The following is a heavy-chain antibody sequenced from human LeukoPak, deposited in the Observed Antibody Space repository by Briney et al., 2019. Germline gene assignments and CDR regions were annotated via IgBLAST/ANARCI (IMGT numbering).Heavy chain of an antibody. CDR3: ARDRYFADI. D-gene: IGHD3-16*02. J-gene: IGHJ3*02. CDR1: GFTFSNYW. V-gene: IGHV3-7*04. CDR2: THPVGSEK. Sequence: GGSLRLSCAASGFTFSNYWMSWVRQAPGKGLEWVATTHPVGSEKFYVDSVKGRFTISRDNARNSLFLQMNSLRGEDTAVYYCARDRYFADIWGQGTMVTVSS.